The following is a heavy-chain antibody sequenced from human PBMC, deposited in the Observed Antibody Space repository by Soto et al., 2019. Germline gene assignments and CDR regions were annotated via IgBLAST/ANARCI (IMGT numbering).Heavy chain of an antibody. D-gene: IGHD3-10*01. Sequence: EVQVLESWGALVQPGGSLRLSCAASGFTFSNYAMSWVRQAPGKGLEWVSSISGSGGTTYYADSVKGRLTLSRDNSKNTTYMQMNSLRVEDTAVYYCAKNNMVYYLDYWCQGTLVTVSS. CDR1: GFTFSNYA. J-gene: IGHJ4*02. CDR3: AKNNMVYYLDY. CDR2: ISGSGGTT. V-gene: IGHV3-23*01.